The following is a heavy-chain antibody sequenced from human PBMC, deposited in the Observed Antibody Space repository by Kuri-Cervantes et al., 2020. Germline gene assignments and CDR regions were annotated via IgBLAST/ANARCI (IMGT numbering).Heavy chain of an antibody. Sequence: SQTLSLTCAVYGGTFSGYYWSWIRQPPGKGLEWIGEINHSGSTNYNPSLKSRVTISVDTSKNQFSLKLTSVTAADTAVYCCARQGRYGDYYKYWGQGTLVTVSS. J-gene: IGHJ4*02. CDR3: ARQGRYGDYYKY. D-gene: IGHD4-17*01. CDR2: INHSGST. V-gene: IGHV4-34*01. CDR1: GGTFSGYY.